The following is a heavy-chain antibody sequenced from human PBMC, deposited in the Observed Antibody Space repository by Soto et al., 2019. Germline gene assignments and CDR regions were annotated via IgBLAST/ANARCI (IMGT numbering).Heavy chain of an antibody. CDR3: AKEGDFTIFGVQTGVYFDY. CDR1: GFTFSSYA. Sequence: GGSLRLSCAASGFTFSSYAMSWVRQAPGKGLEWVSAISGSGGSTYYADSVKGRFTISRDNSKNTLYLQMNSLRAEDTAVYYCAKEGDFTIFGVQTGVYFDYWGQGTLVTVSS. D-gene: IGHD3-3*01. V-gene: IGHV3-23*01. CDR2: ISGSGGST. J-gene: IGHJ4*02.